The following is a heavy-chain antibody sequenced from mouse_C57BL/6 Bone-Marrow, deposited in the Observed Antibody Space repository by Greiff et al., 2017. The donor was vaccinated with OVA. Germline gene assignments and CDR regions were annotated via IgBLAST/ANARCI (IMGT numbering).Heavy chain of an antibody. D-gene: IGHD3-2*02. CDR2: IRSKSSNYAT. V-gene: IGHV10-3*01. CDR3: VREQTAQATLAY. CDR1: GFTFNTYA. Sequence: EVQLVESGGGLVQPKGSLKLSCAASGFTFNTYAMHWVRQAPGKGVEWVARIRSKSSNYATYYADSVKDRFTISRDDSQSMLYLQMNNLKTEDTAMYYCVREQTAQATLAYWGQGTLVTVSA. J-gene: IGHJ3*01.